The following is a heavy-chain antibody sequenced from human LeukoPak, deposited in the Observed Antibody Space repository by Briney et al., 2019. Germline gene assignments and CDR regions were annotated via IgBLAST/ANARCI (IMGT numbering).Heavy chain of an antibody. Sequence: GGSLRLFWAASGFTFSSSTMTWVPQSPREGLEGVSSISSSSTYIYYADSVKGRFIISRDNAKNSLYMQMNSLRAEDTAVFYCARDFLNAIDIWGQGTMVTVSS. J-gene: IGHJ3*02. D-gene: IGHD2/OR15-2a*01. V-gene: IGHV3-21*01. CDR3: ARDFLNAIDI. CDR1: GFTFSSST. CDR2: ISSSSTYI.